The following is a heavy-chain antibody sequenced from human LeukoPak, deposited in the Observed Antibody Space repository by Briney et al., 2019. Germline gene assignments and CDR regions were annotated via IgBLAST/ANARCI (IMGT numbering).Heavy chain of an antibody. Sequence: GESLKISCKGSGYSFTSHWIGWVRQMPGKGLEWMGIIYPGDSDTRYSPSFQGQVTISADKSISTAYLQWSSLKASDTAMYYCARRITMVRGSGYYFDYWGQGTLVTVSS. CDR1: GYSFTSHW. V-gene: IGHV5-51*01. J-gene: IGHJ4*02. CDR3: ARRITMVRGSGYYFDY. D-gene: IGHD3-10*01. CDR2: IYPGDSDT.